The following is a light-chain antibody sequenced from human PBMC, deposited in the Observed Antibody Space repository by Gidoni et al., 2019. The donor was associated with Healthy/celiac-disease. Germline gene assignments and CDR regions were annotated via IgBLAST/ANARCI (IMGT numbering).Light chain of an antibody. CDR3: QQYGSSPGT. V-gene: IGKV3-20*01. Sequence: EIVLTQSPGTLSLSPGERATLSCRASQSVSSSYLAWYQQKPGQAPRLLNYGASSRATGIPDRFSGRGSGTDFTLTISRLEPEDFAVYYCQQYGSSPGTFGQGTKVEIK. J-gene: IGKJ1*01. CDR1: QSVSSSY. CDR2: GAS.